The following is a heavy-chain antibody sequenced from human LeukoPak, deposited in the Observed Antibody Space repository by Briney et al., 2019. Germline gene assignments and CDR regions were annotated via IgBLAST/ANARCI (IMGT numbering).Heavy chain of an antibody. V-gene: IGHV3-48*01. J-gene: IGHJ3*02. CDR3: ARDPGRYPYPNDYAFVGEVFDI. Sequence: GGSLRLSCAASGFTFSIYSMNWVRQAPGKGLECVSYISSSSSTIYYADSVKGRFPISRDNAKTSLQPQMNSLRAEDTAVYYCARDPGRYPYPNDYAFVGEVFDIWGQGTMVTVSS. D-gene: IGHD3-10*01. CDR1: GFTFSIYS. CDR2: ISSSSSTI.